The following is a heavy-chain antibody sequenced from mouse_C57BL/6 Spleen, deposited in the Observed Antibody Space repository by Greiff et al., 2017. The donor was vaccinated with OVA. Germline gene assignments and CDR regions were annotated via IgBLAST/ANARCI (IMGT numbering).Heavy chain of an antibody. V-gene: IGHV1-69*01. J-gene: IGHJ1*03. Sequence: QVQLQQPGAELVMPGASVKLSCKASGYTFTSYWMHWVKQRPGQGLEWIGEIDPSDSYTNYNQKFKGKSTLTVDKSSSTAYMQLSSLTSEDSAVYYCARMGQLRLRYFDVWGTGTTVTVSS. CDR3: ARMGQLRLRYFDV. D-gene: IGHD3-2*02. CDR2: IDPSDSYT. CDR1: GYTFTSYW.